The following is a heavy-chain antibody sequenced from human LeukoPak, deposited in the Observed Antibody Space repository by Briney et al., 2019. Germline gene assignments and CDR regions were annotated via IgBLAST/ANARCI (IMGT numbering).Heavy chain of an antibody. V-gene: IGHV3-21*06. CDR2: ISSSSSYI. Sequence: GSLGLSCAASGFTFSSYSMNWVRQAPGKGLEWVSSISSSSSYIYYADSVKGRFTISRDNAKNSLYLQMNSLRAEDTAVYYCARGSEWELLSCDYWGQGTLVTVSS. J-gene: IGHJ4*02. CDR3: ARGSEWELLSCDY. D-gene: IGHD1-26*01. CDR1: GFTFSSYS.